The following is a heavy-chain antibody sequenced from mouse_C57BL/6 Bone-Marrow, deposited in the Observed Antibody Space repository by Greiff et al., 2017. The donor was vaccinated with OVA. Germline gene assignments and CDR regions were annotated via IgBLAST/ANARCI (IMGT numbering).Heavy chain of an antibody. Sequence: EVQLVESGGDLVKPGGSLKLSCAASGFTFSSYGMSWVRQTPDKRLEWVATISSGGSYTYYPDSVKGRFTISRDNAKNTLYLQMSSLKSEDTAMYYCARVGPRGYWGQGTTLTVSS. CDR3: ARVGPRGY. V-gene: IGHV5-6*01. J-gene: IGHJ2*01. CDR2: ISSGGSYT. CDR1: GFTFSSYG. D-gene: IGHD1-1*02.